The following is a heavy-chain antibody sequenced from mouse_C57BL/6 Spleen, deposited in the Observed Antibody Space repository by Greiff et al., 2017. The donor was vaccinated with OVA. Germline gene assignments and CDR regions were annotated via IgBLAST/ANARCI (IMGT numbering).Heavy chain of an antibody. CDR3: AKSADGYYRGDY. D-gene: IGHD2-3*01. V-gene: IGHV1-20*01. Sequence: EVKLMESGPELVKPGDSVKISCKTSGYSFTGYFMNWVKQSHGKSLEWIGRINPYNGDTFYNQKFKGKATLTVDKSSSTAHMELRSLTSEDSAVYYGAKSADGYYRGDYWGQGTTLTVSS. J-gene: IGHJ2*01. CDR2: INPYNGDT. CDR1: GYSFTGYF.